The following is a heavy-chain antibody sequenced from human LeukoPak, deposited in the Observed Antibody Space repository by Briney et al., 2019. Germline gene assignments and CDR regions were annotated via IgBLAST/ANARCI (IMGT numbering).Heavy chain of an antibody. D-gene: IGHD2-15*01. CDR3: ARALLVAVSFDWFDP. V-gene: IGHV4-61*01. Sequence: PSETLSLTCTVSGASVSSGSYHWSWSRQPPGKGLEWIGDIYYSGTTNYNPSLKSRVTISVDTSKTQFSLKLSSVTAADTAVYYCARALLVAVSFDWFDPWGQGTLVTVSS. J-gene: IGHJ5*02. CDR1: GASVSSGSYH. CDR2: IYYSGTT.